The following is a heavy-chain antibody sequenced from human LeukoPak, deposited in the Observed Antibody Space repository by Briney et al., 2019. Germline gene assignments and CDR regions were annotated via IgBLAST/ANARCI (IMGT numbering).Heavy chain of an antibody. J-gene: IGHJ4*02. Sequence: SETLSLTCTVSGGPISSSSYYGGWIRQPPGKGLEWIGSIYYSGSTYYNPSLKSRVTISVDTSKNQFSLKLSSVTAADTAVYYCARNYFGSGTYPFDYWGQGTLVTVSS. CDR2: IYYSGST. CDR1: GGPISSSSYY. V-gene: IGHV4-39*07. D-gene: IGHD3-10*01. CDR3: ARNYFGSGTYPFDY.